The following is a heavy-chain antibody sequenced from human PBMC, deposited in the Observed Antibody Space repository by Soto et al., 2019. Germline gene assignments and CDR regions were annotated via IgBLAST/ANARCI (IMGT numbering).Heavy chain of an antibody. CDR1: GFTFSSYA. D-gene: IGHD5-12*01. V-gene: IGHV3-30-3*01. CDR3: ARDQGDGYGLLDY. CDR2: ISYDGSNK. Sequence: PGGSLRLSCAASGFTFSSYAMHWVRQAPGKGLEWVAVISYDGSNKYYADSVKGRFTISRDNSKNTLYLQMNSLRAEDTAVYYCARDQGDGYGLLDYWGQGTLVTVSS. J-gene: IGHJ4*02.